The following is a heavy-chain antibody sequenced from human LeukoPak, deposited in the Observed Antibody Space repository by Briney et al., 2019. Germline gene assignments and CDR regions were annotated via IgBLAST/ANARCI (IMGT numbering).Heavy chain of an antibody. CDR1: GFTFTTYE. J-gene: IGHJ6*03. CDR3: ARNPTDSNYHYYYYMDV. D-gene: IGHD4-11*01. V-gene: IGHV3-48*03. Sequence: GGSLRLSCVASGFTFTTYEMNWVRQAPGKGLEWISHISPSGTSIFYADSVMGRFSISRDNAKKSLYLQMNSLRAEDTAVYYCARNPTDSNYHYYYYMDVWGKGTAVTVSS. CDR2: ISPSGTSI.